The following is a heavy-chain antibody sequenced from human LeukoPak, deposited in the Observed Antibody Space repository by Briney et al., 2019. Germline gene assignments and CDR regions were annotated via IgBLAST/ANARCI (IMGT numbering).Heavy chain of an antibody. CDR2: MNPNSGNT. D-gene: IGHD3-10*01. J-gene: IGHJ6*02. Sequence: ASVKVSCKASGYTFTSYDINWVRQSTGQGLEWMGWMNPNSGNTGYAQKFQGRVTMTRNTSISTAYMELSSLRSEDTAVYYCARGRRPHKEIIPMVRGGLMDVWGQGTTVNVSS. V-gene: IGHV1-8*01. CDR1: GYTFTSYD. CDR3: ARGRRPHKEIIPMVRGGLMDV.